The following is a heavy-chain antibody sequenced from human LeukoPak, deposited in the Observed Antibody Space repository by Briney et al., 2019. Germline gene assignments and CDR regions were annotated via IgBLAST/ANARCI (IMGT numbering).Heavy chain of an antibody. CDR1: GFTFSSYS. J-gene: IGHJ2*01. CDR2: ISSSSSYL. D-gene: IGHD6-13*01. V-gene: IGHV3-21*01. Sequence: GGSLRLSCAASGFTFSSYSMNWVRQAPGKGLEWVSSISSSSSYLYYADSVKGRFTISRDNAKNSLYLQMNSLRAEDTAVYYCARDRFSSSWYGEGWYFDLWGRGTLVTVSS. CDR3: ARDRFSSSWYGEGWYFDL.